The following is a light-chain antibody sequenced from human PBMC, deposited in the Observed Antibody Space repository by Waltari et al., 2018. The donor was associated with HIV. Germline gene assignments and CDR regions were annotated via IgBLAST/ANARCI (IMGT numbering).Light chain of an antibody. V-gene: IGKV2-28*01. CDR3: MQALQSPFT. CDR2: LGS. CDR1: QSLLHRNGYNY. Sequence: DFVMTQSPLSLPVTPGEPASIPCRSSQSLLHRNGYNYLDWYLQKPGQSPQLLIYLGSNRASGVPDRFSGSGSGTDFTLKISRVEAEDVGVYYCMQALQSPFTFGQGTKLEIK. J-gene: IGKJ2*01.